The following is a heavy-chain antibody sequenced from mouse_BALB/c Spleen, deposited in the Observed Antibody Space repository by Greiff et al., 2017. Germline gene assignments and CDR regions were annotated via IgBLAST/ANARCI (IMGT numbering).Heavy chain of an antibody. Sequence: EVKLMESGGDLVKPGGSLKLSCAASGFTFSSYGMSWVRQTPDKRLEWVATISSGGSYTYYPDSVKGRFTISRDNAKNTLYLQMSSLKSEDTAMYYCARHGEFITTPPFAYWGQGTLVTVSA. J-gene: IGHJ3*01. CDR3: ARHGEFITTPPFAY. CDR1: GFTFSSYG. D-gene: IGHD1-1*01. V-gene: IGHV5-6*01. CDR2: ISSGGSYT.